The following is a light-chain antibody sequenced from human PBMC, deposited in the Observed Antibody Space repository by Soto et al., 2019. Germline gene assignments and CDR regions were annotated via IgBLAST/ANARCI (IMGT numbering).Light chain of an antibody. CDR2: DVT. J-gene: IGLJ2*01. Sequence: QSVLTQPRSVSGSPGQSVTISCTGTSSDVGGYNYVSWYQQHPGKAPKLMIYDVTERPSGVPDRFSGSKSGNTASLTISGLQAEDEADYYCCSYAGSYTLVVFGGGTKLTV. CDR3: CSYAGSYTLVV. CDR1: SSDVGGYNY. V-gene: IGLV2-11*01.